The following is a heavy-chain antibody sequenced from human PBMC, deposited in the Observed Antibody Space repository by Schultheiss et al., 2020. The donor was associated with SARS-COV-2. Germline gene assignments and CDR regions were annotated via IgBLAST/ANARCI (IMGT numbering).Heavy chain of an antibody. CDR2: INHSGST. J-gene: IGHJ6*02. CDR3: ARVGYYGSGSQTPYYYYGMDV. Sequence: SETLSLTCAVYGGSFSGYYWSWIRQPPGKGLEWIGEINHSGSTNYNPSLKSRVTISVDTSKNQFSLKLSSVTAADTAVYYCARVGYYGSGSQTPYYYYGMDVWGQGTTVTVSS. CDR1: GGSFSGYY. D-gene: IGHD3-10*01. V-gene: IGHV4-34*01.